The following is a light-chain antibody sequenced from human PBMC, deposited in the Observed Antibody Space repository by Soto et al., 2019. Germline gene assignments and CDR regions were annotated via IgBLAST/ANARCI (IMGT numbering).Light chain of an antibody. J-gene: IGLJ3*02. CDR1: SSNIGSNT. CDR3: QTFDSTLTISWV. V-gene: IGLV1-44*01. Sequence: QSVLTQPPSASGTPGQRVTVSCSGSSSNIGSNTVSWYQQLPGTAPKLLIYSNTQRPSGVPDRFSGSKSDTSASLAISGLQSEDEADYYCQTFDSTLTISWVFGGGTQLTVL. CDR2: SNT.